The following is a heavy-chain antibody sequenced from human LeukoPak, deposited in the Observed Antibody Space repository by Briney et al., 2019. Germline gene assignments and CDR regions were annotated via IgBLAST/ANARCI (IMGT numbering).Heavy chain of an antibody. CDR1: GGSFSGYY. CDR2: INHSGST. Sequence: SETLSLTCAVYGGSFSGYYWSWIRQPPGKGLEWIGEINHSGSTNYNPSLKSRVTISVDTSKNQFSLKLSSVTAADTAVYYCARRRKSITMIVVVPTRGAFDIWGQGTMVAVSS. CDR3: ARRRKSITMIVVVPTRGAFDI. D-gene: IGHD3-22*01. V-gene: IGHV4-34*01. J-gene: IGHJ3*02.